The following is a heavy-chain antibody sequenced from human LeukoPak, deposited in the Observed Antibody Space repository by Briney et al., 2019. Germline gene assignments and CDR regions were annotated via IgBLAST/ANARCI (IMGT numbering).Heavy chain of an antibody. Sequence: PSQTLSLTCTVSGGSISSGDYYWSWIRQPPGKGLEWIGYIFHTGHTSYNPSLKSRVTISVDMSKNQLSLRLTSVTAADTAVYYCARGFYGAGSHFDYWGQGTLVTVSS. J-gene: IGHJ4*02. CDR3: ARGFYGAGSHFDY. CDR2: IFHTGHT. V-gene: IGHV4-30-4*01. CDR1: GGSISSGDYY. D-gene: IGHD3-10*01.